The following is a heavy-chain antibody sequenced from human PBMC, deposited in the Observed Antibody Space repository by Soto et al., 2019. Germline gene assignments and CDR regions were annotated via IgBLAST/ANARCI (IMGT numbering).Heavy chain of an antibody. J-gene: IGHJ4*02. CDR2: INAGNGDT. CDR3: AKDRALTIFGVVISSTFDF. V-gene: IGHV1-3*01. CDR1: GFTFTKTA. Sequence: ASVKVSCKASGFTFTKTAIHWVRQAPGQGLEWMGWINAGNGDTKYTQNFQGRVTITADTSTTTAYMELSSLRSEDTAIYYFAKDRALTIFGVVISSTFDFWGQGTLVTVSS. D-gene: IGHD3-3*01.